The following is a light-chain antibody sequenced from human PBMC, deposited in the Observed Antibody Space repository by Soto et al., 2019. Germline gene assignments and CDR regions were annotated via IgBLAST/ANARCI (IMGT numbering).Light chain of an antibody. V-gene: IGLV3-25*02. CDR2: KDS. Sequence: YELTETPSVSVSPGQPATITCSGDELSKQYVYWYQQKPGQAPVLVIYKDSERASGIPERFSASSSGTTVTLTISGVRAEDEADYYCQSSDDTGNYYLFGTGTKVTVL. CDR3: QSSDDTGNYYL. CDR1: ELSKQY. J-gene: IGLJ1*01.